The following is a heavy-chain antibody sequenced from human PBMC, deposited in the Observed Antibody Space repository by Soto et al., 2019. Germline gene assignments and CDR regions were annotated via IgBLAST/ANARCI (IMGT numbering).Heavy chain of an antibody. CDR1: GFTFSNAW. D-gene: IGHD6-19*01. CDR2: IRSKTDGGTS. CDR3: TTDPWLRRSFEF. J-gene: IGHJ4*01. V-gene: IGHV3-15*01. Sequence: EVQLVESGGGLVKPGGSLRLSCAASGFTFSNAWMSWVRQAPGKGLEWVGRIRSKTDGGTSDYAAPVKGRFTSSRDDSKTTLFLHMSGLKTDYTAVYYCTTDPWLRRSFEFWGRGTLVTVSS.